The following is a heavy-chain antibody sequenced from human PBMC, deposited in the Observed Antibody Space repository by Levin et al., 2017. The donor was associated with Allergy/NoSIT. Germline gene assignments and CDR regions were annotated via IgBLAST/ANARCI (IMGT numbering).Heavy chain of an antibody. Sequence: PGGSLRLSCAASGFTFSNAWMSWVRQAPGKGLEWVGRIKSKTDGGTTDYAAPVKGRFTISRDDSKNTLYLQMNSLKTEDTAVYYCTTDPNIVLLWFGELFSDYWGQGTLVTVSS. V-gene: IGHV3-15*01. J-gene: IGHJ4*02. CDR3: TTDPNIVLLWFGELFSDY. D-gene: IGHD3-10*01. CDR2: IKSKTDGGTT. CDR1: GFTFSNAW.